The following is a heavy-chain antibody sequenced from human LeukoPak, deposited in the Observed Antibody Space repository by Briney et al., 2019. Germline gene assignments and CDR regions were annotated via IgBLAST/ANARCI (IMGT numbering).Heavy chain of an antibody. J-gene: IGHJ4*01. CDR2: ITPGGGT. V-gene: IGHV3-23*01. CDR3: VSGGDYHVRLCTY. CDR1: EFTFSSYV. D-gene: IGHD4-17*01. Sequence: GGSLRLSCAASEFTFSSYVMAWVRPAPGKGLEWVSTITPGGGTYYADSVKGRFPISRDNSKNTLYLQMNSRTTEDTAIYYCVSGGDYHVRLCTYWGQGTLVTVSS.